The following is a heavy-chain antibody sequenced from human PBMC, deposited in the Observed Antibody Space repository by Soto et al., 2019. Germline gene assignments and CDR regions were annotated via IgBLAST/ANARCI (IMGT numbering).Heavy chain of an antibody. J-gene: IGHJ4*02. Sequence: SGPTLVNPTQTLTLTCTLSGVSLTTSGVGVGWIRQPPGKALEWLALIYWDDDKRFSPSLKSRLAITRDTSKNQVVMTMTDMAPVDTAIYYCARGRGIVATINRSLLFDYWGQGTLVTVSS. CDR1: GVSLTTSGVG. CDR2: IYWDDDK. V-gene: IGHV2-5*02. CDR3: ARGRGIVATINRSLLFDY. D-gene: IGHD5-12*01.